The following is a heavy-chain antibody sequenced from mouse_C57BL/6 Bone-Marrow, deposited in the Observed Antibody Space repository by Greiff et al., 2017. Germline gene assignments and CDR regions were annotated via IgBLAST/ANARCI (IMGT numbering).Heavy chain of an antibody. Sequence: QVQLKQSGAELARPGASVKLSCKASGYTFTSYGISWVKQRTGQGLEWIGEIYPRSGNTYYNEKFKGKATLTADKSSSTAYMELRSLTSEDSAVYFCVARGYWGQGTTLTVSS. CDR2: IYPRSGNT. CDR3: VARGY. CDR1: GYTFTSYG. V-gene: IGHV1-81*01. J-gene: IGHJ2*01.